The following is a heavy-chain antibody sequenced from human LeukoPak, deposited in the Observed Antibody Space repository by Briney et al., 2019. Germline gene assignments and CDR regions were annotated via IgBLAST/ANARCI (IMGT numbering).Heavy chain of an antibody. J-gene: IGHJ4*02. CDR2: INHSGST. D-gene: IGHD5-12*01. CDR1: GGSISSYY. V-gene: IGHV4-34*01. Sequence: KPSETLSLTCTVSGGSISSYYWSWIRQPPGKGLGWIGEINHSGSTNYDPSLKSRVTISVDTSKNQFSLKLSSVTAADTAVYYCAIATWRKFYYFDYWGQGTLVTVSS. CDR3: AIATWRKFYYFDY.